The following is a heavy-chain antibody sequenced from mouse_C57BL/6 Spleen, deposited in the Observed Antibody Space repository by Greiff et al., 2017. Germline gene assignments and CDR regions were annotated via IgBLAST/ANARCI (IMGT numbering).Heavy chain of an antibody. CDR2: IHPNSGST. V-gene: IGHV1-64*01. Sequence: QVQLQQPGAELVKPGASVKLSCKASGYTFTSYWMHWVKQRPGQGLEWIGMIHPNSGSTNYNEKFKSKATLTVDKSSSTAYMQLSSLTSEESAVYYCAKDYGSSYEFAYWGQGTLVTVSA. J-gene: IGHJ3*01. CDR3: AKDYGSSYEFAY. CDR1: GYTFTSYW. D-gene: IGHD1-1*01.